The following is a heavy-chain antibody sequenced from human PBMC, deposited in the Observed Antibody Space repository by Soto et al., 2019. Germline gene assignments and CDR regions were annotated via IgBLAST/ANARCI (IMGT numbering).Heavy chain of an antibody. D-gene: IGHD6-13*01. Sequence: QVQLQESGPGLVKPSQTLSLTCTVSGGSINSANYYWNWIRQHPGKGLEWIGYISYSGTTSYNPSLQSRVTITVDTSNNQVSLKLRSVTAADTAVYYCARLSITATGGWFDPWGQGTLVTVSS. V-gene: IGHV4-31*03. J-gene: IGHJ5*02. CDR1: GGSINSANYY. CDR2: ISYSGTT. CDR3: ARLSITATGGWFDP.